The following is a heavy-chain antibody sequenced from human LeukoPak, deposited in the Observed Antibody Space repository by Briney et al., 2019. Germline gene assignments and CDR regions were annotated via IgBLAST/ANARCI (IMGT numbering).Heavy chain of an antibody. CDR3: TRIFYYETGGYYPDH. CDR2: ISSSSSYT. Sequence: GGSLRLSCAASGFIFSDYYMSWIRQAPGKGLEWLSYISSSSSYTNYVDSVKGRFTISRDNAKNSLYLQMNSLRAEDTAVYYCTRIFYYETGGYYPDHWGQGTLVTVSS. V-gene: IGHV3-11*03. CDR1: GFIFSDYY. D-gene: IGHD3-22*01. J-gene: IGHJ4*02.